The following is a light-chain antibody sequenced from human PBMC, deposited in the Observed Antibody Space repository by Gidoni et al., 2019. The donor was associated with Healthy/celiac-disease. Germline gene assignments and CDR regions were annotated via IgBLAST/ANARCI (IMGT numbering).Light chain of an antibody. J-gene: IGKJ2*01. Sequence: DIQMTQSPSSLSASVGDRVTITCRASQSISSYLNWYQQKPGKAPKLLIYAASSLQSGVPSRFSGSGSGTDFTLTISSLKPEDFATYYCQQGYSTPGTFGQGTNWRSN. CDR3: QQGYSTPGT. CDR1: QSISSY. V-gene: IGKV1-39*01. CDR2: AAS.